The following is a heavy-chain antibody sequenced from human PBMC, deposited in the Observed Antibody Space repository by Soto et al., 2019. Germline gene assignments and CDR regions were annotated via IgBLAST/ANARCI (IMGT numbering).Heavy chain of an antibody. D-gene: IGHD3-3*01. Sequence: SEPLSLTCAVYGRSFRGYYWSWIHQPPGQGLESIGEINHSESTNYNPSPKSRVTISVDTYKNQFSLKLSSVTAADTAVYYCARRLLSGYYTQSYYYYYGMDVWGQGTTVT. CDR3: ARRLLSGYYTQSYYYYYGMDV. CDR1: GRSFRGYY. J-gene: IGHJ6*02. V-gene: IGHV4-34*01. CDR2: INHSEST.